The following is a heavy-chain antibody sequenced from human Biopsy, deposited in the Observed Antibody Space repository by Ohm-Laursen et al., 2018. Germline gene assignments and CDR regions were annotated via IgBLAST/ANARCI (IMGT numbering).Heavy chain of an antibody. CDR3: ARDIGGGRAFDM. CDR2: MSWNGGTI. V-gene: IGHV3-9*01. Sequence: SLRLSCAASGFKIGDYGMHWVRQVPGRGLEWVSGMSWNGGTIGYAGSVRGRFTISRDNAKNSLYLQMNSLRAEDTAVYYCARDIGGGRAFDMWGQGTMVTVSS. CDR1: GFKIGDYG. J-gene: IGHJ3*02. D-gene: IGHD3-10*01.